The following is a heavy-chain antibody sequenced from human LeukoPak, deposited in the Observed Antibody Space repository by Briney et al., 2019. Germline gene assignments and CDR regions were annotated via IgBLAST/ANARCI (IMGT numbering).Heavy chain of an antibody. D-gene: IGHD1-26*01. V-gene: IGHV3-48*04. CDR1: GFTFSSYA. CDR2: ISSSGSTI. J-gene: IGHJ4*02. Sequence: GGSLRLSCAASGFTFSSYAMSWVRQAPGKGLEWVSYISSSGSTIYYADSVKGRFTISRDNAKNSLYLQMNSLRAEDTAVYYCARVVIEELQDFDYWGQGTLVTVSS. CDR3: ARVVIEELQDFDY.